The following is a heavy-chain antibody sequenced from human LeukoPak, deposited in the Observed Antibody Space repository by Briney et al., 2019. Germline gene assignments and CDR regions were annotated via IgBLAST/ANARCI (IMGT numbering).Heavy chain of an antibody. CDR3: ARGEPSLYYGMDV. CDR1: GYTFTGYY. V-gene: IGHV1-2*02. CDR2: INPNSGGT. Sequence: ASVKVSCKASGYTFTGYYMHWVRQAPGQGLEWMGWINPNSGGTNYAQKFQGRVTMTRDTSISTAYMELSRLRPDDTAVYYCARGEPSLYYGMDVWGQGTTVTVSS. J-gene: IGHJ6*02. D-gene: IGHD1-14*01.